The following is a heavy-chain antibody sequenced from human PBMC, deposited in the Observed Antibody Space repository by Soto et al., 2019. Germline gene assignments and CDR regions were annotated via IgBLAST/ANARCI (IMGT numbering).Heavy chain of an antibody. CDR1: GFPFSSYA. D-gene: IGHD7-27*01. J-gene: IGHJ3*02. Sequence: QVQLVESGGGVVQPGKSLRLSCAASGFPFSSYAMHWVRQAPGKGLEWVAIIWYDGSDTYYAESVKGRFSISRDSSKNTLFLQMNCRRAEDTAVYYCARIGRWGYDPFDMWGQGTMVTVSS. V-gene: IGHV3-33*01. CDR3: ARIGRWGYDPFDM. CDR2: IWYDGSDT.